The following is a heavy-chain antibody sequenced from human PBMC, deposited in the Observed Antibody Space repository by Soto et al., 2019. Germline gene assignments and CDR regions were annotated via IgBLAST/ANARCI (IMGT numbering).Heavy chain of an antibody. V-gene: IGHV1-18*01. J-gene: IGHJ4*02. CDR3: ARGRSYRDILTAYYTAADY. CDR1: GYIFSHYG. Sequence: ASVKVSCKASGYIFSHYGISWVRQAPGQGLEWMGWISPYNGKTNYAPKVQGRVTLTTDTSTDTAYLDLRSLRSDDTAVYYCARGRSYRDILTAYYTAADYWGQGTLVTVSS. D-gene: IGHD3-9*01. CDR2: ISPYNGKT.